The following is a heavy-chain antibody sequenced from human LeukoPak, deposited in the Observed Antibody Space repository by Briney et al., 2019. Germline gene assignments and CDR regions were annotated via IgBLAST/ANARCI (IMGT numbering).Heavy chain of an antibody. V-gene: IGHV3-43*02. CDR1: GFTFDDYD. CDR2: ISGDGGST. CDR3: AKDLLEHQLYNWFDP. J-gene: IGHJ5*02. D-gene: IGHD1/OR15-1a*01. Sequence: GGSLRLSCAASGFTFDDYDMHWVRQAPGKGLEWVSLISGDGGSTYYADSVKGRFTISRDNSKNSLYLQMNSLRTEDTALYYCAKDLLEHQLYNWFDPWGQGTLVTVSS.